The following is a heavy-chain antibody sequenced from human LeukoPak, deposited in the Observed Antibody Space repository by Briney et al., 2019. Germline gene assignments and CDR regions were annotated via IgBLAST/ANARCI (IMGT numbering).Heavy chain of an antibody. CDR1: GFTFSSYS. J-gene: IGHJ6*03. CDR2: ISSSSSYI. Sequence: GGSLRLSCAASGFTFSSYSMNWVRQAPGKGLEWVSSISSSSSYIYYADSVKGRFTISRDNAKNSLYLQMNSLRAEDTAVYYCARGSVVVTAWGPMDVWGKGTTVTVSS. D-gene: IGHD2-21*02. V-gene: IGHV3-21*01. CDR3: ARGSVVVTAWGPMDV.